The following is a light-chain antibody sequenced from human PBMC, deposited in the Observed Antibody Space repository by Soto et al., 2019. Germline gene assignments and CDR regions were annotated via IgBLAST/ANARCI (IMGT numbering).Light chain of an antibody. CDR2: EVI. V-gene: IGLV2-8*01. CDR3: SSNVVGTNLKI. CDR1: YSDVGGSNY. Sequence: QSALTQPPSASGSPGQSVTISCTGTYSDVGGSNYVSWYQQHPGKAPKLVIYEVIQRPSGVPDRFSGSRSGNTASLTVSRRQAEDEADYYCSSNVVGTNLKIFGGGTKLTVL. J-gene: IGLJ2*01.